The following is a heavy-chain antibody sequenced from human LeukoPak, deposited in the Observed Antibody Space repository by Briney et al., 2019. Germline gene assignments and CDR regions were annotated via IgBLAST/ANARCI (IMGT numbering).Heavy chain of an antibody. CDR2: INPKNGDT. CDR3: ARGVAGVYFYYYMDV. Sequence: ASVKVCCKASGYTFTGYYMHWVRQAPEQGLEWMGWINPKNGDTHYAQKFQGTVTMTRDTSISTAYMELSSLRSDDTAVYYCARGVAGVYFYYYMDVWGKGTTVTVSS. CDR1: GYTFTGYY. D-gene: IGHD1-14*01. V-gene: IGHV1-2*02. J-gene: IGHJ6*03.